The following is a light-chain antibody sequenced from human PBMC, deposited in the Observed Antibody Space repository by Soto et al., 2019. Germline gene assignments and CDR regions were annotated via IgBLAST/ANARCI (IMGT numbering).Light chain of an antibody. V-gene: IGLV2-14*01. CDR2: DVS. CDR3: SSYTSSSTHWV. CDR1: SSDVGGYNY. J-gene: IGLJ3*02. Sequence: QSVLTQPASVSGSPGQSITISCTGTSSDVGGYNYVSWYQQHPGKAPKLMIYDVSNRPSGVSNRFSGSKSGNTASLTISGLQAEGEADYYCSSYTSSSTHWVFGGGTKLTVL.